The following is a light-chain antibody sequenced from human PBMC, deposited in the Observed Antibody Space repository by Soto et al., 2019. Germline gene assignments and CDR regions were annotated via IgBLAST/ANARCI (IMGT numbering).Light chain of an antibody. J-gene: IGKJ4*01. CDR1: QSISSY. CDR2: VAS. CDR3: QQYNNWPPLT. V-gene: IGKV1-39*01. Sequence: DIQMTQSPSSLSASVGDRVTITCRASQSISSYLKGYQQKPGKAPKRLINVASTLQGGGPSRCSGSGSGTEFTLTISSLQSEDFAVYYCQQYNNWPPLTFGGGTKVDIK.